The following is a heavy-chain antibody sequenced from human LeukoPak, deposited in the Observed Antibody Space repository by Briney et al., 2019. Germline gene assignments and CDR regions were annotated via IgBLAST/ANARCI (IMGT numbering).Heavy chain of an antibody. J-gene: IGHJ4*02. CDR3: ARGGVWSGYYLGL. D-gene: IGHD3-3*01. V-gene: IGHV3-74*01. Sequence: GRSLRLSCAASGFTFDDNAMHWVREAPGKGLEWVSGINSDGSSTSYADSVKGRFTISRDNAKNTLYLQMNSLRAEDTAVYYCARGGVWSGYYLGLWGQGTLVTVSS. CDR1: GFTFDDNA. CDR2: INSDGSST.